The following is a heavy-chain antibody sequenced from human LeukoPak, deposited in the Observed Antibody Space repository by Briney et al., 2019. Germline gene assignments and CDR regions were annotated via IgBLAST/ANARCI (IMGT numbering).Heavy chain of an antibody. J-gene: IGHJ3*01. CDR3: ARLSLTGRNRYYAFDV. CDR2: IDPDDSYA. CDR1: GYAFPNYW. Sequence: GESLKISCKGSGYAFPNYWITWVRQMPGKGLEWMGRIDPDDSYANFSPSFEGLVTISADKSITTAYLQWSSLKASDTATYYCARLSLTGRNRYYAFDVWGQGTTVIVS. V-gene: IGHV5-10-1*01. D-gene: IGHD3-9*01.